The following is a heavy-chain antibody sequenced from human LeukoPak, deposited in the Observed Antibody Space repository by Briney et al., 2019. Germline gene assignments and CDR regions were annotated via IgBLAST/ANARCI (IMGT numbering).Heavy chain of an antibody. CDR2: TNPDGSST. V-gene: IGHV3-74*01. Sequence: GGSLRLSCAASGFTFSTYWMHWVRQGPGKGLVWVSRTNPDGSSTSYADSVKGRFTISRDNAKNTVYLQMNSLRAEDTAVYYCARHTTDRPNLIDHWGQGTLVTVSS. D-gene: IGHD6-6*01. CDR1: GFTFSTYW. CDR3: ARHTTDRPNLIDH. J-gene: IGHJ4*02.